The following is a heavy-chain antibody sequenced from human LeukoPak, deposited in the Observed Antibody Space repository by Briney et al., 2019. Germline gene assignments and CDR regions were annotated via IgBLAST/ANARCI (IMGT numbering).Heavy chain of an antibody. CDR1: GFTFSSYA. CDR3: ARGLGATPEYYYYMDV. J-gene: IGHJ6*03. V-gene: IGHV3-23*01. Sequence: GGSLRLSCAASGFTFSSYAMTWVRQAPGKGLEWVSAISGNGGTTYYADSVKGRFTISRDNSKNTLYLQMNSLRAEDTAVYYCARGLGATPEYYYYMDVWGKGTTVTVSS. D-gene: IGHD1-26*01. CDR2: ISGNGGTT.